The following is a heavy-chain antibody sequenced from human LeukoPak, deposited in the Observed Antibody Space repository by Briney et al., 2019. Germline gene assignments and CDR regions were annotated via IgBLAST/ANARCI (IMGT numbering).Heavy chain of an antibody. Sequence: GGSLRLSCAASGFTFSSYWMSWVRQAPGKGLEWVANIKQDGSEKYYVDSVKGQFTISRDNAKNSLYLQMNSLRAEDTAVYYCARDSPPARPYYYYYYMDVWGKGTTVTVSS. CDR3: ARDSPPARPYYYYYYMDV. D-gene: IGHD6-6*01. CDR2: IKQDGSEK. V-gene: IGHV3-7*01. J-gene: IGHJ6*03. CDR1: GFTFSSYW.